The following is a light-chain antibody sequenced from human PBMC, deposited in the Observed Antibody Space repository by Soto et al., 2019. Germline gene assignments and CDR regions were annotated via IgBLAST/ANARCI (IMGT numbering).Light chain of an antibody. CDR3: NSYTSSSTYV. V-gene: IGLV2-14*01. Sequence: QSALTQPASVSGSPGQSITISCTGTSSDVGGYNYVSWYQQHPGKAPKRMIYEVSNRPSGVSNRFSGSKSGNTASLTISGLQAEDEADYYCNSYTSSSTYVFGAGTKLTVL. CDR1: SSDVGGYNY. J-gene: IGLJ1*01. CDR2: EVS.